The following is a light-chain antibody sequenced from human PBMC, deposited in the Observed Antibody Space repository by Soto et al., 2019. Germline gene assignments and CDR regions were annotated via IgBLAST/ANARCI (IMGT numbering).Light chain of an antibody. J-gene: IGLJ3*02. V-gene: IGLV3-25*03. CDR1: ALPKQY. CDR2: KDS. CDR3: QSADSSGTYPV. Sequence: SYELTQPPSVSVYPGQTARITCSGAALPKQYAYWYQQKPGQAPVLVIYKDSERPSGIPERFSGSSSGTTVTLTISGVQAEDEADYYCQSADSSGTYPVFGGGTKLTV.